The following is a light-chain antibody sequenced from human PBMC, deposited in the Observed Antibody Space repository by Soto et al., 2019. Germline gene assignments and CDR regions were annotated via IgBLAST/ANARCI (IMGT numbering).Light chain of an antibody. CDR2: DDS. CDR3: QVWDTTSDQGV. Sequence: SYELTQPPSVSVAPGQTATVTCGGYNVGSKSVHWYQQKPGQAPVLVVYDDSDRPSGIPERFSGSNSGNTATLTISRVEAGDEADYYCQVWDTTSDQGVFGTGTKLTVL. V-gene: IGLV3-21*02. CDR1: NVGSKS. J-gene: IGLJ1*01.